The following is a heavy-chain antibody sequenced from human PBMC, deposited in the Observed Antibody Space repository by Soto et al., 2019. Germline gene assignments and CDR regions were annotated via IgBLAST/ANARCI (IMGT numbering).Heavy chain of an antibody. CDR2: ISFGGSDS. D-gene: IGHD2-2*02. CDR1: GFTFNRYA. J-gene: IGHJ6*02. V-gene: IGHV3-30*09. CDR3: ARGQGAAIGDYYYHGMDV. Sequence: PGGSLRLSCAASGFTFNRYAMHWVRQAPGKGLEWVAFISFGGSDSYYADSVKGRFALSRDNSKNTMYLEMNTLKPEDTAVYYCARGQGAAIGDYYYHGMDVWGQGTTVTVSS.